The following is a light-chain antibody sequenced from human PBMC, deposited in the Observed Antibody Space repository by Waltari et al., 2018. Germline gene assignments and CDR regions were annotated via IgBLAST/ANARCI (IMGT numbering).Light chain of an antibody. CDR3: QQYYTTPRT. CDR1: QSVLYSSDNKNY. J-gene: IGKJ1*01. V-gene: IGKV4-1*01. Sequence: SVMTEFLDSVTLFVGERATINCKSSQSVLYSSDNKNYLTWYQQKPGQPPKLLIYWASTRESGVPDRFSGSGSGTDFTLTISSLQAEDVAVYYCQQYYTTPRTFGQGTKVEIK. CDR2: WAS.